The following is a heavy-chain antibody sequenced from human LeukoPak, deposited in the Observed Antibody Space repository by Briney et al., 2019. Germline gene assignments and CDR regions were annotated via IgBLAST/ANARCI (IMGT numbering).Heavy chain of an antibody. CDR1: GFTFSTYA. CDR2: ISGSGGST. J-gene: IGHJ4*02. V-gene: IGHV3-23*01. Sequence: GGSLRLSCAASGFTFSTYAMSWVRQVPGKGLEWVSAISGSGGSTYYADSVKGRFTISRDNSRNTLYVQMSSLRAEDTAVYYCAKGPLTEVAGTTWDYWGQGTPVTVSS. D-gene: IGHD6-19*01. CDR3: AKGPLTEVAGTTWDY.